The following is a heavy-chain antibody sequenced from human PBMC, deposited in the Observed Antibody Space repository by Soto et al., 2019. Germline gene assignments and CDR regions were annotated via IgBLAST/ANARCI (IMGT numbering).Heavy chain of an antibody. D-gene: IGHD6-19*01. J-gene: IGHJ4*02. V-gene: IGHV3-23*01. CDR3: AKDRKSGSGWYWDY. CDR2: ISASGATT. CDR1: GFTFSTYA. Sequence: EVQLLESGGGLVQPGGSLRLSCAASGFTFSTYAMSWVRQAPGKGLEWVSAISASGATTYYADSVKGRFTISRDNSKHTLYLQVNSLRAEDTAVYYCAKDRKSGSGWYWDYWGQGTLVTVSS.